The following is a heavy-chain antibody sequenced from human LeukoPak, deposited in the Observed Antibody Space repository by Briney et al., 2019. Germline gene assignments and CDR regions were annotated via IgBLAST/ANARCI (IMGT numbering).Heavy chain of an antibody. CDR3: GRDGITHAFDI. CDR2: INPTSGST. V-gene: IGHV1-46*01. CDR1: GYTFTSYQ. Sequence: ASVKVSCKASGYTFTSYQIHWVRQAPGQGLEWMGIINPTSGSTSYAQKFQGRVTMTRDTSASTVYMELSSLRSEDTAVYYCGRDGITHAFDIWGQGTMVTVSS. J-gene: IGHJ3*02. D-gene: IGHD1-14*01.